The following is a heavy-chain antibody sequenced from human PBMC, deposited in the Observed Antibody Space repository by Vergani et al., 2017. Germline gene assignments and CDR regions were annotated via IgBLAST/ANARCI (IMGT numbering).Heavy chain of an antibody. Sequence: EVQLVESGGGLVKPGGSLRLSCAASGFTFSSYSMNWVRQAPGKGLEWVSSISSSSSDIYYADSVKGRFTISRDNAKNSLYLQMNSLRAEDTAVYYCARDHPMVGNWYFDLWGRGTLVTVSS. J-gene: IGHJ2*01. V-gene: IGHV3-21*01. CDR2: ISSSSSDI. CDR1: GFTFSSYS. CDR3: ARDHPMVGNWYFDL. D-gene: IGHD3-10*01.